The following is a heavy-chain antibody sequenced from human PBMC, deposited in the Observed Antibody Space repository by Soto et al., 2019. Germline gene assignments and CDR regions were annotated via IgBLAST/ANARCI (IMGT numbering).Heavy chain of an antibody. CDR3: EGFNAVVGTKELIRGLNCFNP. D-gene: IGHD6-19*01. CDR2: IIPIFGTA. V-gene: IGHV1-69*13. Sequence: GASVKVSCKASGGTFSSYAISWVRQAPGQRLEWMGGIIPIFGTANYAQKFKGRVTITADESTSTANKELSSLRSKNTAVYYCEGFNAVVGTKELIRGLNCFNPGGQVTLFTVSS. CDR1: GGTFSSYA. J-gene: IGHJ5*02.